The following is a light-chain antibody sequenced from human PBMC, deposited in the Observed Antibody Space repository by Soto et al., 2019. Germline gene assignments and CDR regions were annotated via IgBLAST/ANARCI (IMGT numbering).Light chain of an antibody. CDR1: SSDVGGYNY. V-gene: IGLV2-11*01. CDR2: DVS. CDR3: CSYAGRYTYV. J-gene: IGLJ1*01. Sequence: QSVLTQPRSVSGSPGQSVTISCTGTSSDVGGYNYVSWYQQHPGKAPKLMIYDVSKRPSGVPDRFSGSKSGKTASLTISGLQTEDEADYYCCSYAGRYTYVFGTGTKLTVL.